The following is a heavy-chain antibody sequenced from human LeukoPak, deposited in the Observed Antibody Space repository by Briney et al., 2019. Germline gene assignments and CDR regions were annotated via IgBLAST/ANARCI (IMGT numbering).Heavy chain of an antibody. V-gene: IGHV3-64*01. Sequence: PGGSLRLSCAGSGFTFSSYYMHWVRQAPGKGLEYVSAISYNGDETYYGNSVKGRFTISRDNSKNTLYLKMGSLRAEDTAVYYCARDPSVGGFSGSELDFWGQGTLVTVSS. CDR2: ISYNGDET. J-gene: IGHJ4*02. D-gene: IGHD3-16*01. CDR1: GFTFSSYY. CDR3: ARDPSVGGFSGSELDF.